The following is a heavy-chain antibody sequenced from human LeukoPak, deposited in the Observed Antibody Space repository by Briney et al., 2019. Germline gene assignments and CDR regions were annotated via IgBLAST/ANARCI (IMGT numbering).Heavy chain of an antibody. D-gene: IGHD3-3*01. CDR3: ARTRYDFWSGYSYYGMDV. V-gene: IGHV3-11*06. J-gene: IGHJ6*02. CDR2: ISSSSSYT. CDR1: GFTLSDYY. Sequence: GGSLRLSCAASGFTLSDYYMSWIRQAPGKGLEWVSYISSSSSYTNYADSVKGRFTISRDNAKNSLYLQMNSLRAEDTAVYYCARTRYDFWSGYSYYGMDVWGQGTTVTVSS.